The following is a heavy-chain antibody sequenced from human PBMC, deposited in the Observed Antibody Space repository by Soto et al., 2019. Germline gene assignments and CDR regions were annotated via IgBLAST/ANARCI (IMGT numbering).Heavy chain of an antibody. V-gene: IGHV4-30-4*01. CDR1: GGSISSGDYY. J-gene: IGHJ4*02. Sequence: PSETLSLTCTVSGGSISSGDYYWSWIRQPPGKGLEWIGYIYYSGSTYYNPSLKSRVTISVDTSKNQCSLKLSSVTAADTAVYYCARGSFEGAKTFDYWGQGTLVTVSS. CDR3: ARGSFEGAKTFDY. D-gene: IGHD1-26*01. CDR2: IYYSGST.